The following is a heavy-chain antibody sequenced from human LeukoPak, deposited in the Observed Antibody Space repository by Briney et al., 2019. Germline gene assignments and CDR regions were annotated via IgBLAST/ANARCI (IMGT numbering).Heavy chain of an antibody. CDR3: AKAGVAARRGDYFQH. J-gene: IGHJ1*01. V-gene: IGHV3-30*02. Sequence: GGSLRLSCAASGFAFSSYGMHWVRQAPGKGLEWVAFIRYDGSNKYHADSVKGRFTISRDNSKNTLYLQMNSLRAEDTAVYYCAKAGVAARRGDYFQHWGQGTLVTVSS. D-gene: IGHD6-6*01. CDR2: IRYDGSNK. CDR1: GFAFSSYG.